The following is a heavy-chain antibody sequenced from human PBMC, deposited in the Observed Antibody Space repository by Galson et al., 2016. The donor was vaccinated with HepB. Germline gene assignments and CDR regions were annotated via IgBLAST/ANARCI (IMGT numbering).Heavy chain of an antibody. CDR1: GGSINSGSYY. Sequence: TLSLTCSVSGGSINSGSYYWTWIRQPPGKGLEWIGSLYYSGSTDYNPPFKSRVTISGDTSKNQFSLKVTSVTAADTAMYYCARIFSGSYHWAGGFDIWGQGTMVTVSS. D-gene: IGHD1-26*01. CDR2: LYYSGST. V-gene: IGHV4-61*01. J-gene: IGHJ3*02. CDR3: ARIFSGSYHWAGGFDI.